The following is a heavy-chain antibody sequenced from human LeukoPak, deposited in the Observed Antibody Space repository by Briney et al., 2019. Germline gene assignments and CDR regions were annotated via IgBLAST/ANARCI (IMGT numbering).Heavy chain of an antibody. CDR1: GYTFTGYY. V-gene: IGHV1-2*02. CDR2: INPNSGGT. Sequence: GASVKLSCKAAGYTFTGYYMHWVRQAPGQGLEWMGWINPNSGGTNYAQKFQGRVTMTRDTSISTAYMELSRLRSDDTAVYYCAESLGLPWRGLYYWGQGTLVTVSS. D-gene: IGHD6-25*01. J-gene: IGHJ4*02. CDR3: AESLGLPWRGLYY.